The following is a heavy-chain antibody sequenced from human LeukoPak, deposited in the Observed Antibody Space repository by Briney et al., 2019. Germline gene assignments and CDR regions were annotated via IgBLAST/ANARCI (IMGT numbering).Heavy chain of an antibody. CDR2: IYTSGST. Sequence: NPSETLSLTCTVSGGSISSYYWSWIRQPAGKGLEWIGRIYTSGSTNYNPSLKSRVTMSVDTPKNQFSLKLSSVTAADTAVYYCARDRVRAAAYYGMDVWGQGTTVTVSS. D-gene: IGHD6-25*01. CDR1: GGSISSYY. V-gene: IGHV4-4*07. J-gene: IGHJ6*02. CDR3: ARDRVRAAAYYGMDV.